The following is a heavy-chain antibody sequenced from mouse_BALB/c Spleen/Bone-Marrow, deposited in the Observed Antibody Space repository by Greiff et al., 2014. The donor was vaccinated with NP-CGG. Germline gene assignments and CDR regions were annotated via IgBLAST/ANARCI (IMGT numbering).Heavy chain of an antibody. V-gene: IGHV7-3*02. Sequence: EVQRVESGGGLVKPGGSLRLSCATSGFTFTDYYMSWVRQTPGKALEWLGFIRNKANGYTYEYSASVKGRFTITRDNSQSILYLQINTLRADDSAAYYGARDNTYGNDWYFDVWGAGTTVTVSS. J-gene: IGHJ1*01. CDR1: GFTFTDYY. CDR3: ARDNTYGNDWYFDV. CDR2: IRNKANGYTY. D-gene: IGHD2-1*01.